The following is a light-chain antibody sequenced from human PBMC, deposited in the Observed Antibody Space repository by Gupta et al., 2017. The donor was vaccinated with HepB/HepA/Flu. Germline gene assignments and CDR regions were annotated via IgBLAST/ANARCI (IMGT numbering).Light chain of an antibody. CDR1: QSVSSN. Sequence: EIVMTQSPATLSVSPGERATLACRASQSVSSNLAWYQQKPGQAPRLLIYGASTRATGIPARFSGSGSVTEFTLTISSLHSEDFAVYYCQQYNNWPLTFGQGTRLEIK. CDR3: QQYNNWPLT. V-gene: IGKV3-15*01. CDR2: GAS. J-gene: IGKJ5*01.